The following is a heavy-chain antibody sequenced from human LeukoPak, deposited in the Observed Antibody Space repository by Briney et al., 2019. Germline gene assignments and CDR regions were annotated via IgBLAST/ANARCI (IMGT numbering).Heavy chain of an antibody. J-gene: IGHJ3*02. CDR2: INHSGST. Sequence: PSETLSPTCAVYGGSFSGYYWSWIRQPPGKGLEWIGEINHSGSTNYNPSLKSRVTISVDTSKNQFSLKLSSVTAADTAVYYCARASYYDFWSSYYGPDAFDIWGQGTMVTVSS. CDR1: GGSFSGYY. CDR3: ARASYYDFWSSYYGPDAFDI. V-gene: IGHV4-34*01. D-gene: IGHD3-3*01.